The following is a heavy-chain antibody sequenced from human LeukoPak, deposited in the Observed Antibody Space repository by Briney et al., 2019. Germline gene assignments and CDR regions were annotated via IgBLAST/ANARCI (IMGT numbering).Heavy chain of an antibody. D-gene: IGHD2-2*01. J-gene: IGHJ4*02. Sequence: GGSLRLSCAASGFTFSSYGMHWVRQAPGKGLEWVAVISHDGSNKFYADSVKGRFTISRDNSKNTLYLQMNSLRAEDTAVYYCAKDICSTSYYCDYWGQGTLVTVSS. CDR2: ISHDGSNK. CDR1: GFTFSSYG. V-gene: IGHV3-30*18. CDR3: AKDICSTSYYCDY.